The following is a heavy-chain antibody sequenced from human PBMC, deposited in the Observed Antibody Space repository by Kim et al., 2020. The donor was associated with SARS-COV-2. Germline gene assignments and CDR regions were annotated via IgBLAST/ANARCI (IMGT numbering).Heavy chain of an antibody. CDR3: NLGNYGGNFDY. J-gene: IGHJ4*02. V-gene: IGHV3-49*02. CDR2: T. Sequence: TEYAASVKGRFTISRDDSKSIAYLQMNSLKTEDTAVYYCNLGNYGGNFDYWGQGTLVTVSS. D-gene: IGHD4-17*01.